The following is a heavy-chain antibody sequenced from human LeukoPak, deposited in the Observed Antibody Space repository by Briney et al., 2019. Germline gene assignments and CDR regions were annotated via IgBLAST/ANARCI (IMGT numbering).Heavy chain of an antibody. CDR3: AKDLDIVATIIGN. J-gene: IGHJ4*02. CDR2: VSGSGGST. D-gene: IGHD5-12*01. Sequence: PGGSLRLSCAASGHTFNRYAMSWVRQAPGKGLEWVSGVSGSGGSTYYADSVKGRFTISRDNSKNTLYLQTNSLRAEDTAVYYCAKDLDIVATIIGNWGQGTLVTVSS. V-gene: IGHV3-23*01. CDR1: GHTFNRYA.